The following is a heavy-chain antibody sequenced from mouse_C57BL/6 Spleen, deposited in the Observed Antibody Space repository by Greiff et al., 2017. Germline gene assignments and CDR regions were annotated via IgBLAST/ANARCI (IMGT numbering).Heavy chain of an antibody. CDR2: IYPGSGST. V-gene: IGHV1-55*01. CDR3: ARYPGSA. J-gene: IGHJ2*01. CDR1: GYTFTSYW. Sequence: VQLQQPGAELVKPGASVKMSCKASGYTFTSYWITWVKQRPGQGLEWIGDIYPGSGSTNYNEKFKGKATLTVDTSSRTAYIQLSSLTSEDSAVYYCARYPGSAWGQGTTLTVSS.